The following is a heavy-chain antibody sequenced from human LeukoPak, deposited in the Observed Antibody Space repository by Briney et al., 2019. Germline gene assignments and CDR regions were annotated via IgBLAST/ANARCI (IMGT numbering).Heavy chain of an antibody. CDR2: IYYDGST. V-gene: IGHV4-39*01. J-gene: IGHJ4*02. CDR3: ARHGPTRKQWLVGYYFDY. D-gene: IGHD6-19*01. CDR1: GGSISSSSYY. Sequence: ASETLSLTCSVSGGSISSSSYYWGWIRQPPGKGLEWIGNIYYDGSTYYNPSLKSRVAISVDASKSQISLRLSSVTAADTAVYYCARHGPTRKQWLVGYYFDYWGQGTLVTVSS.